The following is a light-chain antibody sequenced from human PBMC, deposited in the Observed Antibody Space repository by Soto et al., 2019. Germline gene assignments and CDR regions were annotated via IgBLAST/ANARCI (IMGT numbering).Light chain of an antibody. J-gene: IGKJ5*01. CDR2: ESS. Sequence: ATQLTQSTSSLSASVGARVTITCRASQGISTLLAWYQQKPGKAPKVLIYESSLLQSGVPSRFSSTGSGTDFTLTISSLQPEDFATYYIRLFKSFPITFGQGTRLENK. CDR1: QGISTL. CDR3: RLFKSFPIT. V-gene: IGKV1-13*02.